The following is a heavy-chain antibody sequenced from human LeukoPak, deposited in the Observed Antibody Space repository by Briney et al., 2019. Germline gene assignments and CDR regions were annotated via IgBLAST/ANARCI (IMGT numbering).Heavy chain of an antibody. CDR3: TTAPAMITFGEVIVPFDY. CDR2: IRSKSDGGTT. CDR1: GFTFSNAW. V-gene: IGHV3-15*01. J-gene: IGHJ4*02. D-gene: IGHD3-16*02. Sequence: GGSLRLSCAASGFTFSNAWMSWVRQTPGKGLEWVGRIRSKSDGGTTDYAAPVKGRFTISRDDSKKTLYLQMNSLKTEDTAVYYCTTAPAMITFGEVIVPFDYWGQGTLVTVSS.